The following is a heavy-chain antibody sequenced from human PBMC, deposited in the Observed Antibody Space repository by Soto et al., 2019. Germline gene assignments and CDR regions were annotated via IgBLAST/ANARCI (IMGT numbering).Heavy chain of an antibody. CDR1: GGSISSYY. V-gene: IGHV4-59*01. CDR3: ARVRGDLFFDWLLPGSHGMDV. CDR2: IYYSGST. Sequence: SETLSLTCTVSGGSISSYYWSWIRQPPGKGLEWIGFIYYSGSTNYNPSLKSRVTISVDTSKNKFSLKLSSVAAADTAVYHSARVRGDLFFDWLLPGSHGMDVWGQGTTVTVSS. J-gene: IGHJ6*02. D-gene: IGHD3-9*01.